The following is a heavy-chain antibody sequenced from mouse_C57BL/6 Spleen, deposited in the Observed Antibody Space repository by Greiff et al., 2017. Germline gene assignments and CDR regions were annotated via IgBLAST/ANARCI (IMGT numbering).Heavy chain of an antibody. CDR3: TRTVPWFAY. J-gene: IGHJ3*01. V-gene: IGHV1-15*01. CDR1: GYTFTDYE. CDR2: IDPETGGT. Sequence: VQLQQSGAELVRPGASVTLSCKASGYTFTDYEMHWVKQTPVHGLEWIGAIDPETGGTAYNQKFKGKAIMTADKSSSTSYMELRSLTSEDSAVYYYTRTVPWFAYWGQGTLVTVSA.